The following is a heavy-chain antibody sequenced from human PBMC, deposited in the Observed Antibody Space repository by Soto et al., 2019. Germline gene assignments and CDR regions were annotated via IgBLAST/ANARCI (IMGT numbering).Heavy chain of an antibody. V-gene: IGHV3-23*01. CDR1: GFTFSSYA. D-gene: IGHD6-25*01. CDR3: AKGGQRRGGGYFDY. J-gene: IGHJ4*02. CDR2: ISGSGGST. Sequence: EVQLLESGGGLVQPGGSLRLSCAASGFTFSSYAMSWVRQAPGKGLEWVSAISGSGGSTYYADSVKGRFTISRDNSKNTLYLKMNSLRAEDRAVYYWAKGGQRRGGGYFDYWGQGTLVTVSS.